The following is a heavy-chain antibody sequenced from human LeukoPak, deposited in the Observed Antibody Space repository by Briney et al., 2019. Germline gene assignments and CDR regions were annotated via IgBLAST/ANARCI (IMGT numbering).Heavy chain of an antibody. CDR3: ASGHSSSWYFQDYYYYYYMDV. J-gene: IGHJ6*03. CDR1: GGSISSHY. CDR2: IYYSGST. V-gene: IGHV4-59*11. Sequence: SETLCLTCTVSGGSISSHYWSWIRQPPGKGLEWIGYIYYSGSTNYNPSLKSRVTISVDTSKNQFSLKLSSVTAADTAVYYCASGHSSSWYFQDYYYYYYMDVWGKGTTVTVSS. D-gene: IGHD6-13*01.